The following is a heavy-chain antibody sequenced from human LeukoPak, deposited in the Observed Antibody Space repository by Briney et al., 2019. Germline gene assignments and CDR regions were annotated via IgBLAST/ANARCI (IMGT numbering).Heavy chain of an antibody. CDR1: GYTFTSYG. CDR2: ISAYNGNT. J-gene: IGHJ4*02. V-gene: IGHV1-18*01. D-gene: IGHD2-21*01. CDR3: VRGYCGGDCPSGESL. Sequence: GASVKVSCKASGYTFTSYGISWVRQAPGQGLEWMGWISAYNGNTNYAQKLQGRVTMTTDTSTSTAYMELSSLRSDDTAVYYCVRGYCGGDCPSGESLWGQGTLVTVSS.